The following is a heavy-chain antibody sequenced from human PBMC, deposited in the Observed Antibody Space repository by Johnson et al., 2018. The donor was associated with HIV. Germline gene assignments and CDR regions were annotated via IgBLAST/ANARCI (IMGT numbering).Heavy chain of an antibody. CDR3: AIAYGSGTAAGRKDAFDI. D-gene: IGHD3-10*01. V-gene: IGHV3-23*04. CDR1: GFTFSSYA. Sequence: VQLVESGGGVVQPGRSLRLSCAASGFTFSSYAMNWVRQPQGKGLEWVSAISGSGGSTYYADSVKGLFTISRDNAKNTVYLQRNSLRAEDTAVYYCAIAYGSGTAAGRKDAFDIWGQGTMVTVSS. J-gene: IGHJ3*02. CDR2: ISGSGGST.